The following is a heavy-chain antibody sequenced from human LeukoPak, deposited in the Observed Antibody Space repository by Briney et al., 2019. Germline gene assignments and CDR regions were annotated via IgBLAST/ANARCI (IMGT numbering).Heavy chain of an antibody. D-gene: IGHD3-16*01. CDR1: GCIFTGYY. CDR3: ASERLGYNWFDP. J-gene: IGHJ5*02. V-gene: IGHV1-2*05. Sequence: ASVKVSCKASGCIFTGYYIHWIRQAPGQGLEWMGRINPKSGGTNHAQKFQGRVTMTRDTSTSTAYMELSRLKFDDTGVYYCASERLGYNWFDPWGQGTLVTVSS. CDR2: INPKSGGT.